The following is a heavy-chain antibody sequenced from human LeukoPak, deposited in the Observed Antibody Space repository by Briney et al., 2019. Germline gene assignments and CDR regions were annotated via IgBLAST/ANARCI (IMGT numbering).Heavy chain of an antibody. CDR1: GGSISSSSYY. CDR3: ARDEYYYDSSGRSYFDY. D-gene: IGHD3-22*01. CDR2: IYTSGST. Sequence: PSETLSLTCTVSGGSISSSSYYWGWIRQPPGKGLEWIGRIYTSGSTNYNPSLKSRVTMSVDTSKNQFSLKLSSVTAADTAVYYCARDEYYYDSSGRSYFDYWGQGTLVTVSS. V-gene: IGHV4-39*07. J-gene: IGHJ4*02.